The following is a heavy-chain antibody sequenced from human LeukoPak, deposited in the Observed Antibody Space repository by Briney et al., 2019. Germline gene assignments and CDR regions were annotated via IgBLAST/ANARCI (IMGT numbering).Heavy chain of an antibody. CDR2: INSGGSGT. CDR3: ATSLGPLTEY. CDR1: GFSFSSNW. Sequence: GGSLRLSCAASGFSFSSNWMHWVRHTPGKGLVWVSRINSGGSGTSYAASVEGRFTISRDNVKNTLYLQMDSLRAEDTAVYYCATSLGPLTEYWGQGTLVTVSS. J-gene: IGHJ4*02. D-gene: IGHD7-27*01. V-gene: IGHV3-74*01.